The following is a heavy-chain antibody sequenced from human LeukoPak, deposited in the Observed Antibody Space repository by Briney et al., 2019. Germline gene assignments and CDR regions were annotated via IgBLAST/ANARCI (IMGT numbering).Heavy chain of an antibody. D-gene: IGHD6-19*01. V-gene: IGHV1-8*01. Sequence: ASVKVSCKASGYTFTSYDINWVRQATGQGLEWKGWMNPNSGNTGYAQKFQGRVTMTRNTSISTAYMELSSLRSEDTAVYYCARVMAGAPNFDYWGQGTLVTVPS. CDR3: ARVMAGAPNFDY. CDR1: GYTFTSYD. J-gene: IGHJ4*02. CDR2: MNPNSGNT.